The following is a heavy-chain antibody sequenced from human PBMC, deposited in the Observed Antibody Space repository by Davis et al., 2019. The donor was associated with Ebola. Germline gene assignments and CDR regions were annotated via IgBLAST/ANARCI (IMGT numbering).Heavy chain of an antibody. V-gene: IGHV4-34*01. CDR1: GGSFSGYY. CDR2: INHSGST. CDR3: ARVGSSYFDL. D-gene: IGHD3-10*01. J-gene: IGHJ2*01. Sequence: MPSETLSLTCAVYGGSFSGYYWSWIRQPPGKGLEWIGEINHSGSTNYNPSLKSRVTISVDTSKNQFSLKLSSVTAADTAVYYCARVGSSYFDLWGRGTLVTVSS.